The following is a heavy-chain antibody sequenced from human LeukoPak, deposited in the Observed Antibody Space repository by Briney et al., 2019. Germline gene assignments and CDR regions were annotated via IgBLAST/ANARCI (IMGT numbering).Heavy chain of an antibody. J-gene: IGHJ4*02. D-gene: IGHD3-10*01. CDR3: AKPLYGSGSYYNY. V-gene: IGHV3-53*01. Sequence: GGSLRLSCAPSGFTVSSNYRSWVRQAPGKGLEWVSVIYSGGSTYYADSVKGRFTISRDNSKNTLYLQMNSLRAEDTAVYYCAKPLYGSGSYYNYWGQGTLVTVSS. CDR1: GFTVSSNY. CDR2: IYSGGST.